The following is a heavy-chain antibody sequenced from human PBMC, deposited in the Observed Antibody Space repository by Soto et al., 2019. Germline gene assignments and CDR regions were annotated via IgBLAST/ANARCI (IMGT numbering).Heavy chain of an antibody. Sequence: GGSLRLSCAASGCTFSSYAMSWVRQAPGKGLEWVSAISGSGGSTYYADSVKGRFTISRDNSKNTLYLQMNSLRAEDTAVYYCASSEWLPPNFDYWGQGTLVTVSS. J-gene: IGHJ4*02. CDR3: ASSEWLPPNFDY. CDR2: ISGSGGST. V-gene: IGHV3-23*01. D-gene: IGHD3-3*01. CDR1: GCTFSSYA.